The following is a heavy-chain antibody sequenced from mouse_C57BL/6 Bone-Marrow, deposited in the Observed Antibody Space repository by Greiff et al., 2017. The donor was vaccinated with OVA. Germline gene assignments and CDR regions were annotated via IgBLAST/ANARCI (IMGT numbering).Heavy chain of an antibody. Sequence: EVKVVESGGGLVQSGRSLRLSCATSGFTFSDFYMEWVRQAPGKGLEWIAARRNKANDYTTEYSASVKGRFIVSRDTSQSILYHQKNAMRAEDTAMYYCARGAWGDYGSSYWYFDVWGTGTTVTVSS. V-gene: IGHV7-1*01. CDR2: RRNKANDYTT. J-gene: IGHJ1*03. CDR1: GFTFSDFY. CDR3: ARGAWGDYGSSYWYFDV. D-gene: IGHD1-1*01.